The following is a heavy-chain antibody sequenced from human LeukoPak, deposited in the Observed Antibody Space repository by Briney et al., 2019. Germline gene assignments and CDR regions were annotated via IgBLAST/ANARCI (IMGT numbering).Heavy chain of an antibody. CDR3: ARGQRGYFFFGMDV. Sequence: SETLSLTCAVYGGSFSGYYWSWIRQPPGKGLEWIGEINHSGSTNYNPSLKSRVTISVDTPKNQFSLKLSSVTAADTAVYYCARGQRGYFFFGMDVWGQGTTVTVSS. CDR2: INHSGST. CDR1: GGSFSGYY. V-gene: IGHV4-34*01. D-gene: IGHD2-2*03. J-gene: IGHJ6*02.